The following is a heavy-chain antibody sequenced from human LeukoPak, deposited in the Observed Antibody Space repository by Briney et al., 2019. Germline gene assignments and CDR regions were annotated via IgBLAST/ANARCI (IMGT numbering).Heavy chain of an antibody. D-gene: IGHD3-22*01. CDR1: GGSISRYY. CDR2: IYYSGST. CDR3: ARVTYYYDSSGYYYYYYYMDV. V-gene: IGHV4-59*01. J-gene: IGHJ6*03. Sequence: SETLSLTCTVSGGSISRYYWSCIRQPPGKGLEWMGHIYYSGSTNYNPYLKSRVTLSSDTSKNQFSLKLSSVTAADTAVYYCARVTYYYDSSGYYYYYYYMDVWGKGTTVTVSS.